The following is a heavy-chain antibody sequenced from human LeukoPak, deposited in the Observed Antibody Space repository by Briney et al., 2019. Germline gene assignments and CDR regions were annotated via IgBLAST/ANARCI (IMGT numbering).Heavy chain of an antibody. J-gene: IGHJ4*02. CDR1: GFTVSSNY. V-gene: IGHV3-53*05. CDR2: IYSGGST. D-gene: IGHD6-19*01. CDR3: AKDHGSGWYGPFDY. Sequence: GGSLRLSCAASGFTVSSNYMSWVRQAPGKGLEWVSVIYSGGSTYYADSVKGRFTISRDNSKNTLYLQMNSLRAEDTAVYYCAKDHGSGWYGPFDYWGQGTLVTVSS.